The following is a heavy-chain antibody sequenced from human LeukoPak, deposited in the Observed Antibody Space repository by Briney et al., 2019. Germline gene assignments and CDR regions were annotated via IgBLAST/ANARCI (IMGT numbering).Heavy chain of an antibody. Sequence: GSLRLSCAASGFTFSNYWMTWVRQAPGKGLEWVANIKEDGSTKYHVDSVKGRFTISRANPKNSVYLQMSSLRVEDTAVYYCARIGYSSSSYDYWGQGTLVTVSS. D-gene: IGHD6-6*01. CDR2: IKEDGSTK. J-gene: IGHJ4*02. V-gene: IGHV3-7*01. CDR3: ARIGYSSSSYDY. CDR1: GFTFSNYW.